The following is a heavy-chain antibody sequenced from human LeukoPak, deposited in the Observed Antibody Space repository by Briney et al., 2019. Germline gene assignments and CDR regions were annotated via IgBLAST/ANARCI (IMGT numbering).Heavy chain of an antibody. CDR1: GFTFSSYA. Sequence: PGGSLRLSCAASGFTFSSYAMSWVRQAPGKGLEWVSAISGSGGSTYYADSVKGRFTISRDNPKNTLYLQMNSLRAEDTAVYYCAKHYYGSGSGGDYWGQGTLVTVSS. CDR3: AKHYYGSGSGGDY. CDR2: ISGSGGST. D-gene: IGHD3-10*01. J-gene: IGHJ4*02. V-gene: IGHV3-23*01.